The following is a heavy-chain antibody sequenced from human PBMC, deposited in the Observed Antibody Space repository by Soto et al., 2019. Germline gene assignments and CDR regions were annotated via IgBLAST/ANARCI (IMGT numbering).Heavy chain of an antibody. CDR2: ISAYNGNT. CDR3: ARGGDYSNYRGPPGYGMDV. Sequence: ASVKVSCKASGYTFTSYGISWVRQAPGQGLEWMGWISAYNGNTNYAQKLQGRVTMTTDTSTSTAYMELRSLRSDDTAVYYCARGGDYSNYRGPPGYGMDVWGQGTTVTVSS. D-gene: IGHD4-4*01. V-gene: IGHV1-18*04. J-gene: IGHJ6*02. CDR1: GYTFTSYG.